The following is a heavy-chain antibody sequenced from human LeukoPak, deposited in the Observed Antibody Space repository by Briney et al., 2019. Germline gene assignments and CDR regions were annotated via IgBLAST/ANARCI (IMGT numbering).Heavy chain of an antibody. CDR3: ARDLSIVVVPAAILPWFDP. J-gene: IGHJ5*02. D-gene: IGHD2-2*02. V-gene: IGHV1-69*01. Sequence: GSSVKVSCKASGGTFSSYAISWVRQAPGQGLEWMGGIIPIFGTANYAQKFQGRVTITADESTSTAYMELSSLRSEDTAVYYCARDLSIVVVPAAILPWFDPWGQGTLVAVSS. CDR1: GGTFSSYA. CDR2: IIPIFGTA.